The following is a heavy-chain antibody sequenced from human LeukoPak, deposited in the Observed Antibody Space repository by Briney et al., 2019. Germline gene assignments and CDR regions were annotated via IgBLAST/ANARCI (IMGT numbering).Heavy chain of an antibody. J-gene: IGHJ5*02. CDR1: GFTFSTYW. D-gene: IGHD6-13*01. CDR3: ARVPDIAAAGNWFDP. CDR2: IKQDGSQK. V-gene: IGHV3-7*01. Sequence: GGSLRLSCAVSGFTFSTYWMSWVRQAPGKGLEWVANIKQDGSQKYYVHSVKGRFTISRDNAKNSLYLQMNSLRVEDTAVYYCARVPDIAAAGNWFDPWGQGTLVTVS.